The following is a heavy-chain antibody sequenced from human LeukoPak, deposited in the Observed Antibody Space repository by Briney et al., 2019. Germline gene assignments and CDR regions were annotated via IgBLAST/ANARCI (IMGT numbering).Heavy chain of an antibody. CDR2: ISGSGGST. CDR1: GFTFSSYA. J-gene: IGHJ4*02. Sequence: AGGSLRLSCAASGFTFSSYAMSWVRQAPGKGLEWVSAISGSGGSTYYADSVKGRFTISRDNSKNTLYLQMNSLRAEDTAVYYCARFDSASGSLDFWGQGTLVTVSS. D-gene: IGHD3-10*01. V-gene: IGHV3-23*01. CDR3: ARFDSASGSLDF.